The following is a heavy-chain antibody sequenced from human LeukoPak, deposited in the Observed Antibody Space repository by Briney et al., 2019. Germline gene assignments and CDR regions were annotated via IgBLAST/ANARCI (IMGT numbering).Heavy chain of an antibody. Sequence: TSSETLSLTCTVSGGSISSYYWSWIRQPPGKGLEWIGYIYYSGSTNYNPSLKSRVTISVDTSKNQFSLKLSSVTAADTAVYYCARTRIAAAPMYYFDYWGQGTLVTVSS. J-gene: IGHJ4*02. V-gene: IGHV4-59*01. CDR2: IYYSGST. CDR1: GGSISSYY. D-gene: IGHD6-13*01. CDR3: ARTRIAAAPMYYFDY.